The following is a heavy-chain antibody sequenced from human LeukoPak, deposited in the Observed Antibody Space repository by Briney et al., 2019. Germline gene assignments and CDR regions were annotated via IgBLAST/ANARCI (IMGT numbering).Heavy chain of an antibody. CDR3: ARAASGSYYNPPDH. V-gene: IGHV3-30-3*01. CDR1: GFTFNIYA. CDR2: ISYDGINK. D-gene: IGHD3-10*01. J-gene: IGHJ4*02. Sequence: GKSLRLSCEASGFTFNIYAIHWVRQAPGKGLEWVAFISYDGINKYYADSVRGRFTISRDNSNNTLSLQMNSLRVEDTALYFCARAASGSYYNPPDHWGQGIQVTVAS.